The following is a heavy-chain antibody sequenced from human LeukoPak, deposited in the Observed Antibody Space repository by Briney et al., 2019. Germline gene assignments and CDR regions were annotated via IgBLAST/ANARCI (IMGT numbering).Heavy chain of an antibody. V-gene: IGHV5-51*01. D-gene: IGHD3-10*01. CDR2: IYPGDSDT. CDR3: ARQYYYGSGSYEYYFDY. Sequence: GESLRISCKGSGYSFTSYWIGWVRQMPGKGLEWMGIIYPGDSDTTYSPSFQGQVTISADKSISTAYLQWSSLKASDTAMYYCARQYYYGSGSYEYYFDYWGQGSLVTVSS. CDR1: GYSFTSYW. J-gene: IGHJ4*02.